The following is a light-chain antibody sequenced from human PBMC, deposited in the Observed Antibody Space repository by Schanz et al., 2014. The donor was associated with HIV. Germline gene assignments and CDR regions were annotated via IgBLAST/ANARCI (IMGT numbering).Light chain of an antibody. Sequence: QSVLTQPPSVSGAPGQRVTISCTGSGSIHWYQQLPGTAPKLLIYDNINRPSGVPVRFSGSKSGITASLTISGLQSDDEANYYCSSYANTDTVLFGGGTKLTVL. J-gene: IGLJ2*01. CDR1: GS. CDR3: SSYANTDTVL. CDR2: DNI. V-gene: IGLV1-40*01.